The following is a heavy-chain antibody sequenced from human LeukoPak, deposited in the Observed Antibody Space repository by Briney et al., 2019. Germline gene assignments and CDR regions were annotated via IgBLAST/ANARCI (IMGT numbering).Heavy chain of an antibody. J-gene: IGHJ4*02. Sequence: QPGGPLRLSCAASGFTFSSYAMSWVRQAPGKGLEWVSAISGSGGSTYYADSVKGRFTISRDNSKNTLYLQMNSLRAEDTAVYYCAKDQRFRVAPLYYFDYWGQGTLVTVSS. CDR3: AKDQRFRVAPLYYFDY. D-gene: IGHD3-3*01. CDR2: ISGSGGST. V-gene: IGHV3-23*01. CDR1: GFTFSSYA.